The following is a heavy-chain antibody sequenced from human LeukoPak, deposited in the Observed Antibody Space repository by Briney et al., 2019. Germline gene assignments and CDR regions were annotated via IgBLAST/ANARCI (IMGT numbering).Heavy chain of an antibody. CDR3: ARSSTYYYDSSGYKKPKGYGMDV. D-gene: IGHD3-22*01. J-gene: IGHJ6*02. CDR1: GYTFTGYY. V-gene: IGHV1-18*04. CDR2: ISAYNGNT. Sequence: ASVKASCKASGYTFTGYYMHWVRQAPGQGLEWMGWISAYNGNTNYAQKLQGRVTMTTDTSTSTAYMELRSLRSDDTAVYYCARSSTYYYDSSGYKKPKGYGMDVWGQGTTVTVSS.